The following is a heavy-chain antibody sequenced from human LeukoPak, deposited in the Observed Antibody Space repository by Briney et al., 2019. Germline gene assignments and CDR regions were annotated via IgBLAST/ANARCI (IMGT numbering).Heavy chain of an antibody. CDR3: ARIYCSSISCHFDY. Sequence: GGSLRLSCAASGFTFSSYWMSWVRQAPGRGLDWVANIKQGGSEKYCVDSVKGRFTISRDDAKSSLYLQMNSLRAEDTAVYYCARIYCSSISCHFDYWGQGTLVTVSS. CDR2: IKQGGSEK. J-gene: IGHJ4*02. V-gene: IGHV3-7*01. CDR1: GFTFSSYW. D-gene: IGHD2-2*01.